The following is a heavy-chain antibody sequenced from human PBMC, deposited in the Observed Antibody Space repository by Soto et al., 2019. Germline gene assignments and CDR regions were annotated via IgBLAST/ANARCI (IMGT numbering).Heavy chain of an antibody. CDR1: GGSISSGGYY. V-gene: IGHV4-31*03. CDR2: IYYSGST. D-gene: IGHD5-12*01. CDR3: ARDQGDGYNKYYFDY. J-gene: IGHJ4*02. Sequence: SETLSLTCTVSGGSISSGGYYWSWIRQHPGKGLEWIGYIYYSGSTYYNPSLKSRVTISVDTSKNQFSLKLSSVTAADTAVYYCARDQGDGYNKYYFDYWGQGTLVTVSS.